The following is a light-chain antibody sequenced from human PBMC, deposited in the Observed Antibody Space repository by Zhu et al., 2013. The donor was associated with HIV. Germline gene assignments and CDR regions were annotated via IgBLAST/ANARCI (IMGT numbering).Light chain of an antibody. J-gene: IGLJ3*02. CDR3: CSYAGGFTWV. Sequence: QSALTQPRSVSGSPGQSVIVSCTGTTSNVGAFNYVSWYRHQPGKAPKLMVYDVSKRPSGVPDRFSGSKSGNTASLTISGLQLEDEANYYCCSYAGGFTWVFGGGTQLTVL. V-gene: IGLV2-11*01. CDR1: TSNVGAFNY. CDR2: DVS.